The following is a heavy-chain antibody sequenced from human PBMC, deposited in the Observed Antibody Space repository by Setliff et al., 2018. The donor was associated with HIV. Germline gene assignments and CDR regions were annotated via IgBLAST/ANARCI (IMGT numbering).Heavy chain of an antibody. CDR3: ARAKIGPYGDSTYYYGLDV. CDR1: GFIFSDYY. Sequence: LRLSCAASGFIFSDYYMSWIRQAPGKGLEWVAYISFSGNTIYYTDSVKGRFTISRDNARNSLYLQMNSLRAEDTAVYYCARAKIGPYGDSTYYYGLDVWGQGTTVTVSS. CDR2: ISFSGNTI. V-gene: IGHV3-11*01. J-gene: IGHJ6*02. D-gene: IGHD4-17*01.